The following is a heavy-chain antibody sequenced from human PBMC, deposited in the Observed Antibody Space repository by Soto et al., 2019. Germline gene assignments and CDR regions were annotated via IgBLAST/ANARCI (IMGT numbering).Heavy chain of an antibody. V-gene: IGHV4-34*01. CDR2: INHSGST. Sequence: PSETLSLTCAVYGGSFSGYYWSWIRQPPGKGLEWIGEINHSGSTNYNPSLKSRVTISVDTSKNQFSLKLSSVTAADTAVYYCARLKVRGVIYYYYGMDVWGQGTMVTVSS. CDR1: GGSFSGYY. CDR3: ARLKVRGVIYYYYGMDV. D-gene: IGHD3-10*01. J-gene: IGHJ6*02.